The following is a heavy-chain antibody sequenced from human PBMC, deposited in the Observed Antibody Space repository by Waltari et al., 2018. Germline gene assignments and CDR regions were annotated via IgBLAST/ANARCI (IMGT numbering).Heavy chain of an antibody. CDR1: GFTFSSYG. D-gene: IGHD3-10*01. J-gene: IGHJ6*03. CDR2: ISYDGSNK. CDR3: AKDSGGRTTGGNYYYYMDV. V-gene: IGHV3-30*18. Sequence: QVQLVESGGGVVQPGRSLRLSCAASGFTFSSYGMHWVRQAPGKGLEWVAVISYDGSNKYYADSVKGRFTISRDNSKNTLYLQMNSLRAEDTAVYYCAKDSGGRTTGGNYYYYMDVWGKGTTVTVSS.